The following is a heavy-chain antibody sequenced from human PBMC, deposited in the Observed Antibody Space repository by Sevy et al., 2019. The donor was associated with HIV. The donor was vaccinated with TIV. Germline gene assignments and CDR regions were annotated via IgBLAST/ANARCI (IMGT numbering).Heavy chain of an antibody. CDR3: ANGGSTSGYYLNYFAY. J-gene: IGHJ4*02. V-gene: IGHV3-23*01. Sequence: GESLKISCAASGFTFNNYAMTWVRQAPGKGLEWVSAVSGGGDTTYYADSVKGRFTISRDNSKNTLYLQMNSLRAEDTAVYYCANGGSTSGYYLNYFAYWGQGTLVTVSS. CDR1: GFTFNNYA. CDR2: VSGGGDTT. D-gene: IGHD3-22*01.